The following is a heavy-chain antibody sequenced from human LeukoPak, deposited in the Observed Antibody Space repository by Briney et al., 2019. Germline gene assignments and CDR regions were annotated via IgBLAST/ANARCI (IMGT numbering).Heavy chain of an antibody. D-gene: IGHD5-24*01. CDR1: GGTFSSYA. Sequence: GSSVKVSCKASGGTFSSYAISWVRQAPGQGLEWMGRIIPIFGTANYAQKFQGRVTITTDESTSTAYMELSSLRSEDTAAYYCAREPKRWLQLGYFDYWGQGTLVTVSS. V-gene: IGHV1-69*05. CDR3: AREPKRWLQLGYFDY. J-gene: IGHJ4*02. CDR2: IIPIFGTA.